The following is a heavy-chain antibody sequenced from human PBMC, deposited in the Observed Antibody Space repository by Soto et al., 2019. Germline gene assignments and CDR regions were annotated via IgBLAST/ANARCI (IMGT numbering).Heavy chain of an antibody. Sequence: QLQLQESGPGLVKPSQTLSLTCAVSGGSISNGGYYWSWIRQHPGKGLEWIGSIYFSGSTYYNPSLKSRVTISVATPKNQFSLKLSSVTAPDTAVYYRVRDSHSQQPNHRWVGGYMDVWGKGTTVTVSS. CDR3: VRDSHSQQPNHRWVGGYMDV. J-gene: IGHJ6*03. CDR2: IYFSGST. D-gene: IGHD6-13*01. V-gene: IGHV4-31*11. CDR1: GGSISNGGYY.